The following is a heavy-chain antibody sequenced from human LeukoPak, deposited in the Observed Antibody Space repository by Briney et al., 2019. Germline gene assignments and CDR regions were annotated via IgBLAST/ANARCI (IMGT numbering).Heavy chain of an antibody. CDR1: GYTFTGYY. CDR2: INPNSGGT. V-gene: IGHV1-2*02. J-gene: IGHJ5*02. Sequence: ASVKVSCKASGYTFTGYYMHWVRQAPGQGLEWMGWINPNSGGTNYAQKFQGRVTMTRDTSISTAYMELSRLRSDDTAVYYCARTKRVVNNWFDPWGQGTLVTVSS. CDR3: ARTKRVVNNWFDP. D-gene: IGHD3-3*01.